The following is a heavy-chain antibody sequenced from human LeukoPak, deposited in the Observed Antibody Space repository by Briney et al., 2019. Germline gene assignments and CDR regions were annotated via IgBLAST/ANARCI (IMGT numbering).Heavy chain of an antibody. J-gene: IGHJ4*02. CDR1: GGSISSYY. Sequence: SETLSLTCTVSGGSISSYYWSWIRQPPGKGLEWIGYIYYSGSTNYNPSLKSRVTISVDTSKNQFSLKLSSVTAANTAVYYCASGPFEDYFDYWGQGTLVTVSS. CDR2: IYYSGST. V-gene: IGHV4-59*01. CDR3: ASGPFEDYFDY.